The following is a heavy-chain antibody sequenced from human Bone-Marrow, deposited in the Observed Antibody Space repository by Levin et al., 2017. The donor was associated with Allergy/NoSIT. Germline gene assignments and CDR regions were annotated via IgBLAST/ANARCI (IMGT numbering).Heavy chain of an antibody. CDR3: TRAQECRSTACSGRGNYYYGMDV. CDR2: ISARSNI. J-gene: IGHJ6*02. CDR1: GFTFTSYT. D-gene: IGHD2-2*01. V-gene: IGHV3-21*01. Sequence: GGSLRLSCAASGFTFTSYTMNWVRQAPGRGLEWVASISARSNIYYADSVKGRFTISRDNAKNSLYVQMDSLRAEDTAAYYCTRAQECRSTACSGRGNYYYGMDVWGQGTTITVSS.